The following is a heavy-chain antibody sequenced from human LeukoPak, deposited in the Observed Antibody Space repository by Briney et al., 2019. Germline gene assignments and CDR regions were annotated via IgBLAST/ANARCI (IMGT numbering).Heavy chain of an antibody. V-gene: IGHV4-39*02. D-gene: IGHD1-26*01. J-gene: IGHJ4*02. CDR3: AREVRGSYYLFDY. CDR2: IYYSGIT. Sequence: SETLSLXCTVSGGSISSSSYYWGWIRQPPGKGLEWIGSIYYSGITYYNPSLKSRVTISVDTSKNQFSLKLSSVTAADTAVYYCAREVRGSYYLFDYWGQGTLVTVSS. CDR1: GGSISSSSYY.